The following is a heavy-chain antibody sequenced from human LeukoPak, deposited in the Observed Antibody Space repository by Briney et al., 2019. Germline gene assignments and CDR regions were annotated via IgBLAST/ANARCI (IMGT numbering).Heavy chain of an antibody. CDR2: IYYSGST. V-gene: IGHV4-39*07. D-gene: IGHD6-13*01. J-gene: IGHJ4*02. Sequence: SETLSLTCTVSGGSISSSSYYWGWIRQPPGKGLEWIGSIYYSGSTYYNPSLKSRVTISVDTSKNQFSLKLSSVTAADTAVYYCARGGAGYSSSWYSTYYFDYWGQGTLVTVSS. CDR3: ARGGAGYSSSWYSTYYFDY. CDR1: GGSISSSSYY.